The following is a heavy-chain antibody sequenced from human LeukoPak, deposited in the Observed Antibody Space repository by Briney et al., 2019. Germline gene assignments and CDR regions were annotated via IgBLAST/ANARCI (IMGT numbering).Heavy chain of an antibody. CDR2: IYHSGST. CDR1: GYSISSGYY. D-gene: IGHD3-10*01. J-gene: IGHJ3*02. V-gene: IGHV4-38-2*02. Sequence: PSETLSLTCTVSGYSISSGYYWGWIRPPPGKGREWIGTIYHSGSTYYNPSLKSRVTISVDTSKNQFSLKLSSVTAADTAVYYCARRTWERSPKFTVRGTSVRAFDIWGQGTMVTVSS. CDR3: ARRTWERSPKFTVRGTSVRAFDI.